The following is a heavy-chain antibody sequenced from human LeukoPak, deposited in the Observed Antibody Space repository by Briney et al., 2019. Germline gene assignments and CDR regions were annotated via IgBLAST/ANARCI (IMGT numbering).Heavy chain of an antibody. CDR1: GGSISGYF. CDR3: ARHERNGGYYDY. V-gene: IGHV4-59*08. D-gene: IGHD3-22*01. CDR2: IYYSGGT. Sequence: SETLSLTCTVSGGSISGYFWSWIRQPPGKGLEWIGYIYYSGGTDYNPSLKSRVTISVDTSKNQFSLQLSSVTAADTAVYYCARHERNGGYYDYWGQGTLVTVS. J-gene: IGHJ4*02.